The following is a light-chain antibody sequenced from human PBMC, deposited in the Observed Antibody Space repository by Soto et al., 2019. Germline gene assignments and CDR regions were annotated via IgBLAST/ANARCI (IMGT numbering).Light chain of an antibody. J-gene: IGKJ4*01. CDR3: QQYGSSPRT. Sequence: EIVLTQSPGTLALSPGERATLSCRASKTVSSSSLAWYQQKPGQAPRLLISGASRRATGIPDRFSGSGSETEFTLTISRLEPEDFAVYYCQQYGSSPRTFGGGTKVEIK. CDR2: GAS. V-gene: IGKV3-20*01. CDR1: KTVSSSS.